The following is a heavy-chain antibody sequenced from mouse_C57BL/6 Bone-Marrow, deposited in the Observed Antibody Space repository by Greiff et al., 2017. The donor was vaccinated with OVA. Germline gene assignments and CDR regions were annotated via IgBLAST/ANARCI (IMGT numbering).Heavy chain of an antibody. D-gene: IGHD4-1*02. V-gene: IGHV1-55*01. CDR3: ATNWYFDY. Sequence: QVQLQQPGAELVKPGASVKMSCKASGYTFTSYWITWVKQRPGQGLEWIGDIYPGSGRPTYTEKFKSKATLTVDTSSSTAYMQLSSLTSEDSAVYYCATNWYFDYWGQGTTLTVSS. CDR2: IYPGSGRP. J-gene: IGHJ2*01. CDR1: GYTFTSYW.